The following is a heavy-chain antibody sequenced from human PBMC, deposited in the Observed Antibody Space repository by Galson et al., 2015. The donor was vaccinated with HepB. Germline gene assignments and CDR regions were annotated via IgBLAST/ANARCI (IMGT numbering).Heavy chain of an antibody. CDR3: AKSPYDYDSAGYLSAIDY. J-gene: IGHJ4*02. V-gene: IGHV3-23*01. Sequence: SLRLSCAASGFTFTNYAMSWVRQGPGKGLEWVSAVSDSGGSTFYADSVKGRFTSSRDNSRNTLYLQLNSLRVEDTAVYYCAKSPYDYDSAGYLSAIDYWGQGTLVAVSS. CDR2: VSDSGGST. CDR1: GFTFTNYA. D-gene: IGHD3-22*01.